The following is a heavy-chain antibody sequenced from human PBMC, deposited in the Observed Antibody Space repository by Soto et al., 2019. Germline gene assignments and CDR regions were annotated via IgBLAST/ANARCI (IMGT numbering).Heavy chain of an antibody. CDR2: IAYDASNK. V-gene: IGHV3-30*18. Sequence: GETLRLSCAVSRLTFGSHGMHWLRQAPGKGLEWVGIIAYDASNKYYLDSVTGRVTISSDHSRHTLYLQMDSLRVEDTAVYHGPKDTGDCRSISCNPCNNWFDLWGQGTMVTVSS. J-gene: IGHJ5*01. CDR3: PKDTGDCRSISCNPCNNWFDL. D-gene: IGHD2-2*01. CDR1: RLTFGSHG.